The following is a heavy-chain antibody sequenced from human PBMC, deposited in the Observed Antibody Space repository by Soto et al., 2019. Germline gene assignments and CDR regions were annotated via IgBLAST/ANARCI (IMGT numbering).Heavy chain of an antibody. CDR2: IYFSGST. V-gene: IGHV4-31*03. Sequence: QVQLQESGPGLVKPSQTLSLTCTVSGGSINSGDYYWSWIRQHPGKGLEWIGHIYFSGSTSYNPSLRSRVTMSINTSKNKFSLKLVSVTAADTAVYYCARDDYGSNSGAFDIWAQGAMVTVSS. D-gene: IGHD4-17*01. CDR1: GGSINSGDYY. J-gene: IGHJ3*02. CDR3: ARDDYGSNSGAFDI.